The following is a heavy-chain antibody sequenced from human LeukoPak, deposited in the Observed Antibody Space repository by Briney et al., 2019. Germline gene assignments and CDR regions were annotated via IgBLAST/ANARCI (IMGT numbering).Heavy chain of an antibody. CDR2: INPNSGGT. J-gene: IGHJ4*02. D-gene: IGHD6-19*01. V-gene: IGHV1-2*02. CDR3: ARASQWLVIYSYFDY. Sequence: ASVTVSCKASGYTFTGYYMHWVRQAPGQGLEWMGLINPNSGGTNYAQKFQGRVTMTRGTSISTAYMELSRLRSDDTAVYYCARASQWLVIYSYFDYWGQGTLVTVSS. CDR1: GYTFTGYY.